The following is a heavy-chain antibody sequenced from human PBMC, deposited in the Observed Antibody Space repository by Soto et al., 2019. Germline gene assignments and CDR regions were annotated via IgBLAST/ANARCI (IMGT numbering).Heavy chain of an antibody. Sequence: GASVKVSCKASGYTFTSYYMHWVRQAPGQGLEWMGIINPSGGGTSYAQKFQGRVTMTRDTSTSTVYMELSSPRSEDTAVYYCARDTNYCSGGSCYDGNYMDVWGKGTTVTVSS. CDR3: ARDTNYCSGGSCYDGNYMDV. CDR1: GYTFTSYY. D-gene: IGHD2-15*01. J-gene: IGHJ6*03. V-gene: IGHV1-46*03. CDR2: INPSGGGT.